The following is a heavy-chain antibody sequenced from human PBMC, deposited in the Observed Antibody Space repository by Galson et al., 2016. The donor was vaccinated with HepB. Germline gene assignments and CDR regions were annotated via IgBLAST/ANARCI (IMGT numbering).Heavy chain of an antibody. D-gene: IGHD6-19*01. V-gene: IGHV2-26*01. CDR2: IFSNDKK. Sequence: PALVKPTQTLTLTCTVSGFSLSNARMAVSWIRQPPGKALEWLAHIFSNDKKSYSPSLSSRLIISKDTSKSQVVLTIANMDPADTATYYCARIVGYLDGSGWDYYYNGLDVWGQGTTVTVSS. CDR3: ARIVGYLDGSGWDYYYNGLDV. J-gene: IGHJ6*02. CDR1: GFSLSNARMA.